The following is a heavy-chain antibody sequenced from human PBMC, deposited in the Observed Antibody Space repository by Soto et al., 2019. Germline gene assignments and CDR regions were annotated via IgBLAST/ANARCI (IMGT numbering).Heavy chain of an antibody. Sequence: ASVKVSCKASGGTFSSYAISWVRQAPGQGLEWMGGIIPIFGTANYAQKFQGRVTITADKSTSTAYMELSSLRSEDTAVYYCARALNYYDSSGYSADYWGQGTLVTVSS. V-gene: IGHV1-69*06. D-gene: IGHD3-22*01. J-gene: IGHJ4*02. CDR3: ARALNYYDSSGYSADY. CDR2: IIPIFGTA. CDR1: GGTFSSYA.